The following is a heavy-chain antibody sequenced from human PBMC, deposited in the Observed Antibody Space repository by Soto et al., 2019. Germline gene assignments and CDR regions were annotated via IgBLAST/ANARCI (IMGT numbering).Heavy chain of an antibody. CDR1: GGSISSYH. CDR2: IYTSGNT. V-gene: IGHV4-4*07. J-gene: IGHJ4*02. Sequence: PSETLPLTCTVSGGSISSYHWSRIRQSAGKGLEWIGRIYTSGNTHYNPSLKSRVTVSIDTSKNQFFLTVNSVTAADSAVYYCARESGDNWDYEAYWGQGTLVTVSS. CDR3: ARESGDNWDYEAY. D-gene: IGHD1-7*01.